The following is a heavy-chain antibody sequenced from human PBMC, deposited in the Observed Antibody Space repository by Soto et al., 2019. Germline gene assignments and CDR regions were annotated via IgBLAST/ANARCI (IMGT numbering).Heavy chain of an antibody. CDR1: GFTFSSYA. D-gene: IGHD6-19*01. CDR3: AKGVPGIAVAGTGYFQH. Sequence: EVQLLESGGGLVQPRGSLRLSCAASGFTFSSYAMSWVRQAPGKGLEWVSGISGSGDSTYYADSVKGRFTISRDNSKNTLYLQMNSLRAEDTAVYYCAKGVPGIAVAGTGYFQHWGQGTLVTVSS. V-gene: IGHV3-23*01. J-gene: IGHJ1*01. CDR2: ISGSGDST.